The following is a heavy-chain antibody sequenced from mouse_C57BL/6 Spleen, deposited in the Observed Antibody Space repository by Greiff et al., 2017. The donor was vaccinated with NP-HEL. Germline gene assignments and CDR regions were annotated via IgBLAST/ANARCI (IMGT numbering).Heavy chain of an antibody. J-gene: IGHJ4*01. Sequence: EVMLVESEGGLVQPGSSMKLSCTASGFTFSDYYMAWVRQVPEKGLEWVANINYDGSSTYYLDSLKSRFIISRDNAKNILYLQMSSLKSEDTATYYCARDSYDGYSLYAMDYWGQGTSVTVSS. CDR3: ARDSYDGYSLYAMDY. CDR2: INYDGSST. V-gene: IGHV5-16*01. CDR1: GFTFSDYY. D-gene: IGHD2-3*01.